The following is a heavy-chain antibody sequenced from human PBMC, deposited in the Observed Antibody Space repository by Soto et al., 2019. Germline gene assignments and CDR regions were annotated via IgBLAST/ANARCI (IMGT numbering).Heavy chain of an antibody. Sequence: SETLSLTCTVSGGSISTGDYYWSWIRQPPGKGLQWIGYVHYSGGTSYNPPLKSRVTISVDTSKNQFSLRLSSVTAADTAVYYCARDVTILDSDWFDPWGQGTLVTVSS. D-gene: IGHD3-3*01. CDR2: VHYSGGT. V-gene: IGHV4-30-4*01. CDR3: ARDVTILDSDWFDP. J-gene: IGHJ5*02. CDR1: GGSISTGDYY.